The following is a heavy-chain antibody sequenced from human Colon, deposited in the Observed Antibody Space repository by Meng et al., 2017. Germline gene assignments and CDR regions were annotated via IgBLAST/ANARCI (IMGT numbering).Heavy chain of an antibody. CDR2: TSHSGST. V-gene: IGHV4-4*02. J-gene: IGHJ4*02. D-gene: IGHD3-22*01. Sequence: GPLEGPGPGLVKPSETLSLTCAVSGGSISRSDWWSWVRQPPGKGLEWIGETSHSGSTNYSPSLKSRVTISLDKSKNQLSLKLNSVTAADTAVYYCASSDYYRSDYWGQGTLVTVSS. CDR1: GGSISRSDW. CDR3: ASSDYYRSDY.